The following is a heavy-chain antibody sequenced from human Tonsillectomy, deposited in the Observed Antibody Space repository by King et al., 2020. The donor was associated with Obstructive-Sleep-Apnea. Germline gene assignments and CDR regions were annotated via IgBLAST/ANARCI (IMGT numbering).Heavy chain of an antibody. V-gene: IGHV1-69*10. D-gene: IGHD3-22*01. CDR3: ARDVYDSSGYTQANYYNYGMDV. J-gene: IGHJ6*02. CDR2: IIPILGIA. CDR1: GGTFSSYA. Sequence: QLVQSGAEVKKPGSSVKVSCKASGGTFSSYAISWVRQAPGQGLEWMGGIIPILGIANYAQKFQGRVTITADKSTSTAYMELSSLRSEDTAVYYCARDVYDSSGYTQANYYNYGMDVWGQGTTVTVSS.